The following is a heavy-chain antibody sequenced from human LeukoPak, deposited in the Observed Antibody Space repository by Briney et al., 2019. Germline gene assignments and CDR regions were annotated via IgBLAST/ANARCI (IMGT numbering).Heavy chain of an antibody. CDR2: IAGSDTRT. J-gene: IGHJ4*02. CDR3: TTLGYHLDS. V-gene: IGHV3-48*03. Sequence: GGALRLSCAASGFAFSAYEMNWVRQAPGKGPEWVSYIAGSDTRTYYADSVKGRFTISRDNTKNSLYLQMNSLRAEDSGLYYCTTLGYHLDSWGQGTLVTVSS. D-gene: IGHD3-22*01. CDR1: GFAFSAYE.